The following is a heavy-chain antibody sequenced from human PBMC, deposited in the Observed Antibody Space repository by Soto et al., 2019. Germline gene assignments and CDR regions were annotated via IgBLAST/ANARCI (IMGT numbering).Heavy chain of an antibody. V-gene: IGHV3-30*18. CDR2: ASYDGSYK. D-gene: IGHD5-12*01. J-gene: IGHJ4*02. Sequence: QVQLVESGGGVVQPGRSLRLSCAASGFTFSSFGMHWVRQAPGKGLEWVAVASYDGSYKYYADSVKGRFTISRDNSKNTLYPQMNSLRGEDTGVYYCSEERAVVATAPRFYYWGQGTLVPVSS. CDR1: GFTFSSFG. CDR3: SEERAVVATAPRFYY.